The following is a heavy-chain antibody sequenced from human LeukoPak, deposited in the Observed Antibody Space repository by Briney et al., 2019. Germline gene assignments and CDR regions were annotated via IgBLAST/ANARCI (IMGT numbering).Heavy chain of an antibody. V-gene: IGHV4-4*02. D-gene: IGHD5-12*01. Sequence: PSETLSLTCAVSGGSISSSNWWSWVRQPPGKGLEWIGEIYHSGSTNYNPSLKSRVTISVDKSKNQFSLKLSSVTAADSAVYYCGRYRGNERGIDYWGQGTPVTVSS. J-gene: IGHJ4*02. CDR1: GGSISSSNW. CDR2: IYHSGST. CDR3: GRYRGNERGIDY.